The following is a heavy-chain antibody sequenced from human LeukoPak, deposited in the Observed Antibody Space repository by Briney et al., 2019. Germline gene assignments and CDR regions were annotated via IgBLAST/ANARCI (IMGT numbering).Heavy chain of an antibody. CDR3: ASGNIVVVDYYGMDV. CDR1: GYTFTGYY. Sequence: ASVKVSCKASGYTFTGYYMHWVRQAPGQGLEWMGWISAYNGNTNYAQKLQGRVTMTTDTSTSTAYMELRSLRSDDTAVYYCASGNIVVVDYYGMDVWGQGTTVTVSS. J-gene: IGHJ6*02. D-gene: IGHD2-15*01. V-gene: IGHV1-18*04. CDR2: ISAYNGNT.